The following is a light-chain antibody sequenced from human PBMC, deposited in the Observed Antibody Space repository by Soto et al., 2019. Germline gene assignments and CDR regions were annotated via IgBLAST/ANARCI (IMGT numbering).Light chain of an antibody. J-gene: IGKJ1*01. Sequence: IVMPQSHATLSVSPGERATLSCRASQSVSNKLVWYQQKPGQAPRLLIYAASTRATGIPARFSGSGSETEFTPTISSLQSEDLAVYYCQQYANWPKTFGQGTKVDIK. V-gene: IGKV3-15*01. CDR1: QSVSNK. CDR2: AAS. CDR3: QQYANWPKT.